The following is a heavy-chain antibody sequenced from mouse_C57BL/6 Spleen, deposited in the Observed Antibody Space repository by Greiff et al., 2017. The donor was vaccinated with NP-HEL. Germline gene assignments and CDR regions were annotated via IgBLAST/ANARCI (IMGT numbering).Heavy chain of an antibody. V-gene: IGHV1-54*01. CDR1: GYAFTNYL. CDR2: INPGSGGT. D-gene: IGHD2-2*01. J-gene: IGHJ3*01. CDR3: AREGATMVPFAY. Sequence: VQLQQSGAELVRPGTSVKVSCKASGYAFTNYLIEWVKQRPGQGLEWIGVINPGSGGTNYNEKFKGKATLTADKSSSTAYMQLSSLTSEDSAVYFCAREGATMVPFAYWGQGTLVTVSA.